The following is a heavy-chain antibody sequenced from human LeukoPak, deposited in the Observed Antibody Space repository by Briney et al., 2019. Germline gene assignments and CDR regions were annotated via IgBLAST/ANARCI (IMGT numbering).Heavy chain of an antibody. CDR2: ISAYNGNT. J-gene: IGHJ6*03. D-gene: IGHD1-14*01. Sequence: ASVKVSCKASGYTFTSYGISWVRQAPGQGLEWMGWISAYNGNTNYAQKLQGRVTMTTDTSTSTAYMELRSLTSDDTAIYYCARVRSSNHLGYYYYMDVWGKGTTVTVSS. CDR1: GYTFTSYG. V-gene: IGHV1-18*01. CDR3: ARVRSSNHLGYYYYMDV.